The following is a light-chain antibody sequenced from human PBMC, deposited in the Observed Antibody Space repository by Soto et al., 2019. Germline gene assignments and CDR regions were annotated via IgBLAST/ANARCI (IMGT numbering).Light chain of an antibody. CDR2: GIS. Sequence: ESVLTQSPGTLSLSPGERATLSCRASQSVTNRYFAWYQQRPGQAPRLLIYGISNRATGIPARFSGSGSGTEFALTISSLQSEDFAVYYCQQYTNWPVYTFGQGTKVDNK. CDR1: QSVTNRY. J-gene: IGKJ2*01. V-gene: IGKV3-15*01. CDR3: QQYTNWPVYT.